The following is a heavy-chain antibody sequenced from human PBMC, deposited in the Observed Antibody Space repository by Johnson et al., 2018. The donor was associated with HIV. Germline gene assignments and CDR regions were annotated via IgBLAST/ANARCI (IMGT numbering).Heavy chain of an antibody. CDR1: GVTFSNYA. V-gene: IGHV3-9*01. CDR3: AKDHDYYDSSGSILGAFDI. J-gene: IGHJ3*02. CDR2: ISWNSGSI. Sequence: VQLVESGGGVVQPGRSLRLSCAASGVTFSNYAMHWVRQAPGKGLEWVSGISWNSGSIGYADSVKGRFTISRDNAKNSLYLQMNSLRAEDTALYYCAKDHDYYDSSGSILGAFDIWGQGTMVTVSS. D-gene: IGHD3-22*01.